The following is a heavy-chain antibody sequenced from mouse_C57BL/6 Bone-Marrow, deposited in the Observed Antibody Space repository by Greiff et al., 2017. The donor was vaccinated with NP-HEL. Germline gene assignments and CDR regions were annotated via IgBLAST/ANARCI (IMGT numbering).Heavy chain of an antibody. CDR3: ARQDGSSWYFDV. V-gene: IGHV5-12*01. J-gene: IGHJ1*03. CDR1: GFTFSDYY. CDR2: ISNGGGST. Sequence: DVKLVESGGGLVQPGGSLKLSCAASGFTFSDYYMYWVRQTPEKRLEWVAYISNGGGSTYYPDTVKGRFTISRDNAKNTLYLQMSRLKSEDTAMYYCARQDGSSWYFDVWGTGTTVTVSS. D-gene: IGHD1-1*01.